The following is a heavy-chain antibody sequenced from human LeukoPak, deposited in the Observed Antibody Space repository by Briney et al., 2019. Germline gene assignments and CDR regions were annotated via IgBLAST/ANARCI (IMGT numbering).Heavy chain of an antibody. CDR2: ISGSGDST. D-gene: IGHD6-13*01. V-gene: IGHV3-23*01. CDR3: AKAAYSSSWYYYFDY. Sequence: GGSLRLSCAASGFTFSSYAMSWVRQAPGKGLEWVSAISGSGDSTYYADSVKGRFTISRDNSKNTLYLQMNSLRAEDTAVYYCAKAAYSSSWYYYFDYWGQGTLVTVSS. CDR1: GFTFSSYA. J-gene: IGHJ4*02.